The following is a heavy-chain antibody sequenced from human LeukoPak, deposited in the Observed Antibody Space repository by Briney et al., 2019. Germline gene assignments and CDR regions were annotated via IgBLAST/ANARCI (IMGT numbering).Heavy chain of an antibody. CDR2: INPNSGGT. V-gene: IGHV1-2*02. J-gene: IGHJ4*02. CDR1: GYTFTGYY. D-gene: IGHD3-10*01. Sequence: ALVKVSCKASGYTFTGYYMHWVRQAPGQGLEWMGWINPNSGGTNYAQKFQGRVTMTRDTSISTAYMELSRLRSDDTAVYYCARGGITMVRGVIFHFDYWGQGTLVTVSS. CDR3: ARGGITMVRGVIFHFDY.